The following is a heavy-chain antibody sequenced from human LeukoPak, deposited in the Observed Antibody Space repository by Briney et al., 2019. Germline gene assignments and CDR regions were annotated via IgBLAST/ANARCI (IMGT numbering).Heavy chain of an antibody. CDR1: GYTFTGYY. Sequence: ASVKVSCKASGYTFTGYYMHWVRQAPGQGLEWMGRINPNSGGTNYAQKFQGRVTMTRDTSISTAYMELSRLRSDDTAVYYRARGHREYSSSSTGSYWGQGTLVTVSS. D-gene: IGHD6-6*01. V-gene: IGHV1-2*06. CDR3: ARGHREYSSSSTGSY. J-gene: IGHJ4*02. CDR2: INPNSGGT.